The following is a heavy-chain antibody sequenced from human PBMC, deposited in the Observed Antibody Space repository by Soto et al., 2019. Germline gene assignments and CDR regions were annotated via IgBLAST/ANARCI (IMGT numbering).Heavy chain of an antibody. Sequence: EVQLLESGGGLVQPGGSLRLSCAASGFTFSSYAMSWVRQAPGKGLEWVSAISGSGGSTYYADSVKGRFTISRDNSKNTLYLQMNSLGAEDTAVYYCATPLARLVPFPDAFDIWGQGTMVTVSS. V-gene: IGHV3-23*01. D-gene: IGHD6-19*01. CDR2: ISGSGGST. CDR3: ATPLARLVPFPDAFDI. J-gene: IGHJ3*02. CDR1: GFTFSSYA.